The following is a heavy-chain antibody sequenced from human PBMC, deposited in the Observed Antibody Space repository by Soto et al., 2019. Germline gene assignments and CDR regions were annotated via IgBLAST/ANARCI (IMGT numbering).Heavy chain of an antibody. V-gene: IGHV3-9*01. J-gene: IGHJ3*01. Sequence: EVQLVESGGGLVQPGRSLRLSCAASGFIFGDYAMHWVRQAPGKGLEWVSGISWNSGTVEYADSVKGRFTISRDNAKNSLYLQMSRLTIEDTAWYYCAKFRDTSGWYTAFDLWGQGTMVTVSS. D-gene: IGHD6-19*01. CDR2: ISWNSGTV. CDR1: GFIFGDYA. CDR3: AKFRDTSGWYTAFDL.